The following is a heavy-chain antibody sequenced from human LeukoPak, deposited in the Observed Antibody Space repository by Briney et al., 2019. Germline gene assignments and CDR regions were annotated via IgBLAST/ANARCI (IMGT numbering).Heavy chain of an antibody. CDR1: GGSISSSSYY. J-gene: IGHJ1*01. CDR3: ARQRGIAEYFQR. Sequence: PSETLSLTCTVSGGSISSSSYYWGWIRQPPGKGLEWIGSIYYSGSTYYNPSLKSRVTISVDTSKNQFSLKLSSVTAADTAVYYCARQRGIAEYFQRWGQGTLVTVSS. CDR2: IYYSGST. D-gene: IGHD3-16*01. V-gene: IGHV4-39*01.